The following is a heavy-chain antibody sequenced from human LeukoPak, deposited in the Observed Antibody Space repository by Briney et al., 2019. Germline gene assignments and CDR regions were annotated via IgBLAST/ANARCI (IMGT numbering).Heavy chain of an antibody. D-gene: IGHD3-22*01. CDR1: GFTFSSYG. J-gene: IGHJ3*02. V-gene: IGHV3-30*03. CDR2: ISYDGSNK. CDR3: ARAYDSSAGDAFDI. Sequence: GGSLRLSCAASGFTFSSYGMHWVRQAPGKGLEWVAVISYDGSNKYYTDSVKGRFTISRDNSKNTLYLQMNSLRAEDTAVYYCARAYDSSAGDAFDIWGQGTMVTVSS.